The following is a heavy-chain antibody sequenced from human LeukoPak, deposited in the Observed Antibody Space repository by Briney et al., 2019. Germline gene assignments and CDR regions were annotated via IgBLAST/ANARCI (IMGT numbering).Heavy chain of an antibody. CDR3: ARGLAVANAAY. D-gene: IGHD6-19*01. CDR2: IDPSDSQT. J-gene: IGHJ4*02. Sequence: GESLKTSCQGSGYSCTSYWISWVRQMPGKGLEWMGRIDPSDSQTNYSPSFQGHVTISADKSISTVYLQWSRLKASDTAMYYCARGLAVANAAYWGRGTLVTVSS. CDR1: GYSCTSYW. V-gene: IGHV5-10-1*01.